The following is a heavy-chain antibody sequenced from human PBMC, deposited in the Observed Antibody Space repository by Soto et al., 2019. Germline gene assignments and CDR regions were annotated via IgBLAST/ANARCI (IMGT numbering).Heavy chain of an antibody. CDR3: AREIYCSATSCPLDY. CDR2: ISSSSSYI. D-gene: IGHD2-2*01. Sequence: GGSLRLSCAASGFTFNTYTINWVRQAPGRGLEWVSSISSSSSYIYYADSVKGRFTISRDNARNSLFLQMNSLRAEDTAVYYCAREIYCSATSCPLDYWGQGSLVTVSS. J-gene: IGHJ4*02. V-gene: IGHV3-21*01. CDR1: GFTFNTYT.